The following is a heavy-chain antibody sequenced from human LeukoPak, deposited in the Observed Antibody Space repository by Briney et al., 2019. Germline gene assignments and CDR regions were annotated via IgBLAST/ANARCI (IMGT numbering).Heavy chain of an antibody. CDR1: GFTFSSYS. CDR3: ARDRGGSYSAIDY. J-gene: IGHJ4*02. CDR2: ISSSSSTI. V-gene: IGHV3-48*04. Sequence: GGPLRLSCAASGFTFSSYSMNWVRQAPGKGPEWVSFISSSSSTIYYADSVKGRFTISRDNAKNSLYLQMNSLRAEDTAVYYCARDRGGSYSAIDYWGQGTLVTVSS. D-gene: IGHD1-26*01.